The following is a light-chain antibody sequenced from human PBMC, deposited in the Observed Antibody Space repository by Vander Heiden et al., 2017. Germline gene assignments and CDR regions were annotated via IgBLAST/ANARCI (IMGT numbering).Light chain of an antibody. CDR3: AAWDDSLNSYVV. CDR1: SSNIGSNT. Sequence: QSVLTQPTSASGTPGRRVTISCSGSSSNIGSNTVNWYQQLPGTAPKLLIYSNNQRPSGVPDRFSGSKSGTSASLAISGLQSEDEADYYCAAWDDSLNSYVVFGGGTKLTVL. V-gene: IGLV1-44*01. CDR2: SNN. J-gene: IGLJ2*01.